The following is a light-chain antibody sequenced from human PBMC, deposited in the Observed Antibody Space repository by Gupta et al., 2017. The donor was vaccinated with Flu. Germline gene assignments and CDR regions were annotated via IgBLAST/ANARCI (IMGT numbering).Light chain of an antibody. CDR3: QSYDSSRSGV. V-gene: IGLV1-40*01. Sequence: GVPDRFSASKSATSASLAITGLQPEDEADYYCQSYDSSRSGVFGGGTKLTVL. J-gene: IGLJ3*02.